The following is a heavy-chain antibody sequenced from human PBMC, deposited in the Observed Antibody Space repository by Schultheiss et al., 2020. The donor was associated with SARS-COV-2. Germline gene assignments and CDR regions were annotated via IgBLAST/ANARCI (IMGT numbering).Heavy chain of an antibody. J-gene: IGHJ5*02. V-gene: IGHV4-34*01. CDR1: GGSISSYY. CDR3: ARGGGSYLYWFDP. Sequence: SETLSLTCAVSGGSISSYYWGWIRQPPGKGLEWIGEINHSGSTNYNPSLKSRVTISVDTSKNQFSLKLSSVTGADTAVYYCARGGGSYLYWFDPWGQGTLVTVSS. D-gene: IGHD1-26*01. CDR2: INHSGST.